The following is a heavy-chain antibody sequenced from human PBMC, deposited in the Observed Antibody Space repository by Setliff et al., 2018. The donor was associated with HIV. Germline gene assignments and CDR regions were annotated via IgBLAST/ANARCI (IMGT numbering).Heavy chain of an antibody. D-gene: IGHD5-18*01. CDR1: GDSISTSHSY. V-gene: IGHV4-39*02. Sequence: SETLSLTCTVSGDSISTSHSYWGWVRQPPGKGLEWIGSLYYGGSTYYNPSLKSRDTISVDTSKHHFSLKLSSVTAADTAVYYCARPRYTYGTPPAFDIWGRGTVVTVSS. CDR2: LYYGGST. J-gene: IGHJ3*02. CDR3: ARPRYTYGTPPAFDI.